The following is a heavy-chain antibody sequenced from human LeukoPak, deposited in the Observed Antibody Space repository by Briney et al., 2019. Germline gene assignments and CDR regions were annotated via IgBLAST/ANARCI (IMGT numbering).Heavy chain of an antibody. CDR3: ASSISSSWARGFDP. CDR2: IYYSGST. D-gene: IGHD6-13*01. CDR1: GGSISSSSYY. Sequence: SETLSLTCTVSGGSISSSSYYWGWIRQPPGKGLQWIGSIYYSGSTYCNPSLKSRVTISVDTSKNQFSLKLSSVTAADTAVYYCASSISSSWARGFDPWGQGTLVTVSS. V-gene: IGHV4-39*01. J-gene: IGHJ5*02.